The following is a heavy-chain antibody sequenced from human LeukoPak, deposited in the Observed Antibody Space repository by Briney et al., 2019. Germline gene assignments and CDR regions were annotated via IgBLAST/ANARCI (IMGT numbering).Heavy chain of an antibody. CDR2: ISESGDKT. V-gene: IGHV3-23*01. CDR3: AKVDDWSYY. Sequence: GGSLRLSCAASGFIFSNFAISWVRQAPGKGLEWVSSISESGDKTYYADSVKGRFTISRDNSKNMLYLQMNSLRDEDTAVYYCAKVDDWSYYWGQGTLVTVSS. J-gene: IGHJ4*02. CDR1: GFIFSNFA. D-gene: IGHD3-9*01.